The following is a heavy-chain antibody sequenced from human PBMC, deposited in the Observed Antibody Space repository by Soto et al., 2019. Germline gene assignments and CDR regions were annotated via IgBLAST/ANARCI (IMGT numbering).Heavy chain of an antibody. V-gene: IGHV3-23*01. Sequence: EVQLLESGGGLVQPGGSLRLSCAASGFTFSSYAMSWVRQAPGKGLEWVSAISGSGGSTYYADSVKGRFTISRDNSKNTLYRQMNSLRAEDTAVYYCAKVMGGGKWIVGATGRVAFDYWGQGTLVTVSS. CDR1: GFTFSSYA. J-gene: IGHJ4*02. CDR2: ISGSGGST. D-gene: IGHD1-26*01. CDR3: AKVMGGGKWIVGATGRVAFDY.